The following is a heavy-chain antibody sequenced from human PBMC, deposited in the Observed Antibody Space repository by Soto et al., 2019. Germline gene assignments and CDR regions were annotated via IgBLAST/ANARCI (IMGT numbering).Heavy chain of an antibody. CDR1: GYSFSNFD. V-gene: IGHV1-8*02. J-gene: IGHJ4*02. Sequence: QVRLVQSGTEVKKPGASVKVSGMVSGYSFSNFDINWVRQATGQGLEWMGWMSPKNGDVGYAQKFQGRVTMTSNNSINTAYMELNNLRPEDTAVYYCVRPWRYWGQGSPVTV. CDR3: VRPWRY. CDR2: MSPKNGDV. D-gene: IGHD3-3*01.